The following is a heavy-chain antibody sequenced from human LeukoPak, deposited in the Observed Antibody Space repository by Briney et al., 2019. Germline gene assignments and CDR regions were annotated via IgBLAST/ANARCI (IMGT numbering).Heavy chain of an antibody. CDR2: IAAYNGKT. D-gene: IGHD3-9*01. Sequence: ASVKVSCKTSGYTFVNYAITWVRQAPGQGLEWMGRIAAYNGKTNYAQKLQDRVTMTTDTSTSTAYMELRALRSDDTAVYFCARVKFDILSGFYIPHIFDIWGQGTMVTVSS. CDR3: ARVKFDILSGFYIPHIFDI. V-gene: IGHV1-18*01. CDR1: GYTFVNYA. J-gene: IGHJ3*02.